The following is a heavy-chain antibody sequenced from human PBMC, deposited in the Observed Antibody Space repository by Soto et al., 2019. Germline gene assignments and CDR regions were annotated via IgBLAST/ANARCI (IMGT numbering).Heavy chain of an antibody. V-gene: IGHV3-30-3*01. Sequence: QVQLVDSGGGVVQPGRSLRLSCVASGFTFSNYAMHWVRQAPGKGLEWVAVISYDGNNKYYSDSVKGRFTISRDNSKNTLYLQMNSLRSEDTAVYYCARVGTLVRGTYYFDSCGQGTLVTVSS. J-gene: IGHJ4*02. D-gene: IGHD3-10*01. CDR2: ISYDGNNK. CDR1: GFTFSNYA. CDR3: ARVGTLVRGTYYFDS.